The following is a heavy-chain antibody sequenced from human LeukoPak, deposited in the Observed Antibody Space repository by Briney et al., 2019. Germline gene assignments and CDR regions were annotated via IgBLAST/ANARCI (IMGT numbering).Heavy chain of an antibody. CDR3: AKDDGSGKNGIDV. D-gene: IGHD3-10*01. J-gene: IGHJ6*04. CDR1: GFTFDDYA. Sequence: GGSLRLSCAASGFTFDDYAMHWVRQAPGKGLEWVSLISWDGGSTYYADSVKGRFTISRDNSKNSLYLQMNSLRAEDTALYYCAKDDGSGKNGIDVWGKGTTVTVSS. CDR2: ISWDGGST. V-gene: IGHV3-43D*04.